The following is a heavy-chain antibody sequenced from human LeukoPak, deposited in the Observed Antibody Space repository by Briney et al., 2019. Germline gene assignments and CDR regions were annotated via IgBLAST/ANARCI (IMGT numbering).Heavy chain of an antibody. CDR2: ISGSGGST. J-gene: IGHJ5*02. V-gene: IGHV3-23*01. CDR1: GFTFSSYA. D-gene: IGHD5-12*01. Sequence: PGGSLRLSCAASGFTFSSYAMSWVRQAPGKGLKWVSAISGSGGSTYYADSVKGRFTISRDNSKNTLYLQMNSLRAEDTAVYYCAKDFRIYSGYDFGTFDPWGQGTLVTVSS. CDR3: AKDFRIYSGYDFGTFDP.